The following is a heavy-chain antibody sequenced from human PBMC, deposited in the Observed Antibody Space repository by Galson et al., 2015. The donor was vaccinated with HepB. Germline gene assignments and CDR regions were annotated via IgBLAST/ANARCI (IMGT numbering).Heavy chain of an antibody. V-gene: IGHV3-73*01. D-gene: IGHD6-13*01. J-gene: IGHJ3*02. Sequence: SLRLSCAASGFTFSGAAMHWVRQASGKGLEWVGRIRTTAHSYATSYAASVKGRFTISRDDSKNTAFLQMNSLKTEDTAVYYCTRHGISSSLPFDIGGEGTMVTVSS. CDR3: TRHGISSSLPFDI. CDR1: GFTFSGAA. CDR2: IRTTAHSYAT.